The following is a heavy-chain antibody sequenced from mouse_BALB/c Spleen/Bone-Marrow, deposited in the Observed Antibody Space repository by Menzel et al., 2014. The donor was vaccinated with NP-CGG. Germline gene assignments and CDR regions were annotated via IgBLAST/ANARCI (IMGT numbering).Heavy chain of an antibody. CDR1: GYSFITYW. CDR2: THPSDSET. J-gene: IGHJ4*01. Sequence: QVQLKESGAELVRPGASVKLSCKASGYSFITYWINWLKQRPGEGLEWIGMTHPSDSETRLNQKFNDKATLTVDESSSIVYMQLSSPTSEDSAVYYCARGHYSMDYWGQGPSVIVSS. CDR3: ARGHYSMDY. V-gene: IGHV1-61*01.